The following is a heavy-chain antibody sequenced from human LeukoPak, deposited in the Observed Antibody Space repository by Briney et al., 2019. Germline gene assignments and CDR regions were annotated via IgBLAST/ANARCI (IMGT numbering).Heavy chain of an antibody. CDR2: IWYDGSNK. J-gene: IGHJ4*02. V-gene: IGHV3-33*01. CDR1: GFTFSSYG. Sequence: GGSLRLSCAASGFTFSSYGMHWVRQAPGKGLEWVAVIWYDGSNKYCADSVKGRFTISRDNSKNTLYLQMNSLRAEDTAVYYCARGSAYCSSTSCYVDYWGQGTLVTVSS. CDR3: ARGSAYCSSTSCYVDY. D-gene: IGHD2-2*01.